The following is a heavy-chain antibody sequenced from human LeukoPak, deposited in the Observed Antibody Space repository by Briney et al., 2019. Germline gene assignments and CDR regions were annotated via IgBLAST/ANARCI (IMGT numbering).Heavy chain of an antibody. CDR1: GYTFTSYG. CDR3: ARVMPSTVVTRGTPPDY. V-gene: IGHV1-18*01. Sequence: ASVKVSCKASGYTFTSYGIRWVRQAPGQGLEWMGWISAYNGNTNYAQKLQGRVTMTTDTSTSTAYMELRSLRSDDTAVYYCARVMPSTVVTRGTPPDYWGQGTLVTVSS. D-gene: IGHD4-23*01. CDR2: ISAYNGNT. J-gene: IGHJ4*02.